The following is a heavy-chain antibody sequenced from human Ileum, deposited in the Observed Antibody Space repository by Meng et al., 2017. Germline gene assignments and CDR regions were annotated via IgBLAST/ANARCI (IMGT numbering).Heavy chain of an antibody. CDR2: ISRSSYI. D-gene: IGHD2-15*01. V-gene: IGHV3-69-1*01. CDR3: ATSSCSGGSCYFKA. Sequence: GESLKIPCAASGFPFYNYAMNWVRQAPGKGLEWVSTISRSSYIYDADSVKGRFSIARDNAEKSLYLQMNSLRAEDSTDYYCATSSCSGGSCYFKAWGQGTLVTVSS. CDR1: GFPFYNYA. J-gene: IGHJ1*01.